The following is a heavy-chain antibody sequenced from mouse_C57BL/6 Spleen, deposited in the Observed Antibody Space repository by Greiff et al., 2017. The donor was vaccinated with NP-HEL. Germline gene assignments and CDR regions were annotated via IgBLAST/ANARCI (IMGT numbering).Heavy chain of an antibody. CDR1: GYTFTSYW. D-gene: IGHD1-1*01. CDR2: IDPSDSYT. J-gene: IGHJ1*03. V-gene: IGHV1-69*01. Sequence: QVQLQQPGAELVMPGASVKLSCKASGYTFTSYWMHWVKQRPGQGLEWIGEIDPSDSYTNYKQKFKGKSTLTVDKSSSTAYMQLSSLTSEDSAVYYCARTTVVPYWYFDVWGTGTTVTVSS. CDR3: ARTTVVPYWYFDV.